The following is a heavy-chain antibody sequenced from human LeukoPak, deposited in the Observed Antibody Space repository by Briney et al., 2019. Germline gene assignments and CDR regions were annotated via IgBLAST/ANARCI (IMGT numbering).Heavy chain of an antibody. CDR3: ATISMAAFDY. V-gene: IGHV1-2*02. CDR1: GYTFTGYY. CDR2: INPNINGT. D-gene: IGHD2/OR15-2a*01. J-gene: IGHJ4*02. Sequence: GASVKVSCKASGYTFTGYYIHWVRQAPGQGLEWMGWINPNINGTNYAQKFQGRVTMTGDRSISTAYMELSRLRSEDTAVYYCATISMAAFDYWGQGTLVTVSS.